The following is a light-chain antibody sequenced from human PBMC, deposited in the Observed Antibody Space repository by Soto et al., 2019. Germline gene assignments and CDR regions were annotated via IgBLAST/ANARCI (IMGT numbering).Light chain of an antibody. Sequence: EVMMTQSPATLSVSPGDTATLSCRASQSVSNNLAWYQQKPGQAPRLLIYYASIRATDVPARFSGSGSGTEFTRAIRSLQSEDFARYYCQQYNNWPPITFGQGTRLE. CDR3: QQYNNWPPIT. V-gene: IGKV3-15*01. J-gene: IGKJ5*01. CDR2: YAS. CDR1: QSVSNN.